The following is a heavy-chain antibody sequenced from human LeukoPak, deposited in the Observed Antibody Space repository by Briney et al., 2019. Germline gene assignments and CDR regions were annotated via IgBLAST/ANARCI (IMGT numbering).Heavy chain of an antibody. CDR3: ARFNTGTTNFDY. J-gene: IGHJ4*02. Sequence: SGPTLVNPTQTLTLTCTFSGFSLSTSGMCVSWIRQPPGEALEWLARLDWDDAKYYSTSQKTRLTISKDTSKNQVVLTMTNMDPVDTATYYCARFNTGTTNFDYWGQGTLVTVSS. CDR1: GFSLSTSGMC. D-gene: IGHD1-1*01. CDR2: LDWDDAK. V-gene: IGHV2-70*11.